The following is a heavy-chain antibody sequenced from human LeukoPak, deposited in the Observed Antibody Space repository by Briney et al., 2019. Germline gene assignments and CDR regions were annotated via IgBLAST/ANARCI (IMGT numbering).Heavy chain of an antibody. J-gene: IGHJ4*02. CDR2: IYSSGNT. CDR1: GGSINNYY. Sequence: SETLSLTCTVSGGSINNYYWSWIRQPAGKGLEWIGRIYSSGNTNYNPSLKSRVTMSVDTSKNHFSLKLSSVTAADTAVYYCAREGGYKRIDYWGQGTLVTVSS. D-gene: IGHD5-24*01. V-gene: IGHV4-4*07. CDR3: AREGGYKRIDY.